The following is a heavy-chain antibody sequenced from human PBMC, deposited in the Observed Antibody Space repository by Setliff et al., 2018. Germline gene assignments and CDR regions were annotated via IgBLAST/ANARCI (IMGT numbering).Heavy chain of an antibody. Sequence: GESLKISCVGSGFTFSAYAMSWLRWVRQGPGRGLEFVSVIYRDSSHTFYGDSVKGRFVVSRDNSQNTLYLQMNDLRAEDTAVYYCAKDHFRDAYDVWGQGAMVTVS. D-gene: IGHD3-3*02. J-gene: IGHJ3*01. CDR3: AKDHFRDAYDV. CDR1: GFTFSAYA. V-gene: IGHV3-23*03. CDR2: IYRDSSHT.